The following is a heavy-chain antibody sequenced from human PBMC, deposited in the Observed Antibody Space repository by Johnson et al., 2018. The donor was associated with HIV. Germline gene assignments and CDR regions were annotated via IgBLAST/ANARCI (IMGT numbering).Heavy chain of an antibody. V-gene: IGHV3-20*04. CDR3: ARDSVGARGAFDI. CDR1: GFTFSSYG. J-gene: IGHJ3*02. CDR2: ITWNGGSI. Sequence: VQLVESGGGVVQPGRSLRLSCAASGFTFSSYGMHWVRQAPGKGLAWVSGITWNGGSIGYADSVKGRFTNSRDNAKNSLYLQMNSLRVEDTAVYYSARDSVGARGAFDIWGQGTMVTVSS. D-gene: IGHD1-26*01.